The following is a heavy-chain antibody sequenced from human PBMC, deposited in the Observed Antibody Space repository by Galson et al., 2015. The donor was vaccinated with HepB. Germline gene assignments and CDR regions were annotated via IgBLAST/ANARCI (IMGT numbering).Heavy chain of an antibody. CDR1: GGSFSGYY. D-gene: IGHD6-19*01. Sequence: ETLSLTCAVYGGSFSGYYWSWIRQPPGKGLEWIGEINHSGSTNYNPSLKSRVTISVDTSKNQFSLKLSSVTAADTAVYYCARARSGDYWGQGTLVTVSS. CDR3: ARARSGDY. CDR2: INHSGST. V-gene: IGHV4-34*01. J-gene: IGHJ4*02.